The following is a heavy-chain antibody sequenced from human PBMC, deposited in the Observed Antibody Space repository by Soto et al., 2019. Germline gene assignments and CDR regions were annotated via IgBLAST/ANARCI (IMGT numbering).Heavy chain of an antibody. CDR3: AKLAGYCSGTNCYEQYAMDV. J-gene: IGHJ6*02. V-gene: IGHV4-39*01. CDR1: SGSMSSSLNH. Sequence: PSETLSLTCIVSSGSMSSSLNHWGWIRQPPGKGLEWIGNINYSGSTYYNPSLQSRLTISVDTSNNQFSLTLSSVTAADTAVYYCAKLAGYCSGTNCYEQYAMDVWSQGTTVTVSS. CDR2: INYSGST. D-gene: IGHD2-2*01.